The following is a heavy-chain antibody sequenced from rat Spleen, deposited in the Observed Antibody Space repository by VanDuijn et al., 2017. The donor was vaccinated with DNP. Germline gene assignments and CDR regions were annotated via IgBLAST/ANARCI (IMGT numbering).Heavy chain of an antibody. Sequence: EVQLQESGPGLVKPSQSLSLTCSVTGYSITSNYWAWIRKFPGNKMEWMGYISYSGTTGYNPSLKSRISITRDTSKNQFFLQLNSVTTEDTATYYCARGLNYGGYIYSWYFDFWGPGTMVTVSS. CDR3: ARGLNYGGYIYSWYFDF. CDR2: ISYSGTT. V-gene: IGHV3-1*01. CDR1: GYSITSNY. J-gene: IGHJ1*01. D-gene: IGHD1-11*01.